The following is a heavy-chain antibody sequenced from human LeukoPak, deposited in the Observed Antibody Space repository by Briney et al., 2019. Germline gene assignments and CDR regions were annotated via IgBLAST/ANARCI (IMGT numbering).Heavy chain of an antibody. CDR3: ARNMATVVRVDS. CDR2: IYHSGIT. V-gene: IGHV4-38-2*01. CDR1: GYSISSGYH. D-gene: IGHD3-10*01. J-gene: IGHJ5*01. Sequence: PSETLSLTCAVSGYSISSGYHWGWIRQPPGRGLEWIGSIYHSGITYFKPSLRSRVTISIDTSKNQLSLKVNSVTAADTAVYYCARNMATVVRVDSWGQGTLVIVSS.